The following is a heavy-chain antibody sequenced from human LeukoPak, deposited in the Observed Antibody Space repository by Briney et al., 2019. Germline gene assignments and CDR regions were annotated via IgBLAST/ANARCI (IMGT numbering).Heavy chain of an antibody. CDR3: ARGAKCSSTSCSSDY. Sequence: SETLSLTCAVYGGSFSGCYWNWIRQPPGKGLEWIGEINHSGSTNYIPSLKSRVTISVDTSKNQFSLKLSSVTAADTAVYYCARGAKCSSTSCSSDYWGQGTLVTVSS. CDR2: INHSGST. J-gene: IGHJ4*02. D-gene: IGHD2-2*01. V-gene: IGHV4-34*01. CDR1: GGSFSGCY.